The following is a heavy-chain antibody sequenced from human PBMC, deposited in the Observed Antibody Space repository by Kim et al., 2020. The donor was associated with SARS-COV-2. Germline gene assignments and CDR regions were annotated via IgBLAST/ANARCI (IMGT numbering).Heavy chain of an antibody. CDR3: ARASPYYYDSSGHFDY. Sequence: LKSRVTISVDTSKNQFSLKLSSVTAADTAVYYCARASPYYYDSSGHFDYWGQGTLVTVSS. V-gene: IGHV4-59*01. D-gene: IGHD3-22*01. J-gene: IGHJ4*02.